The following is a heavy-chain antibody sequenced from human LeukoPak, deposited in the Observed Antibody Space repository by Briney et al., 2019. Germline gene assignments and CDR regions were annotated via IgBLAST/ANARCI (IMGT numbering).Heavy chain of an antibody. D-gene: IGHD3-10*01. J-gene: IGHJ4*02. CDR2: IYYSGST. Sequence: PSETLSLTCTVSGGSVSSGSYYWSWIRQPPGKGLEWLGYIYYSGSTNYNSSLKSRGTISVDTSKNQFYLKLRSVTAADAAVYVCASTIVRGVYYFDYWGQGTLVTVSS. CDR1: GGSVSSGSYY. V-gene: IGHV4-61*01. CDR3: ASTIVRGVYYFDY.